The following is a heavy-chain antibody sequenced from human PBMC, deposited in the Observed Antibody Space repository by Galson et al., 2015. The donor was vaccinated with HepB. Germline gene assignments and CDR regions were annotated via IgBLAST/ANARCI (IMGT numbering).Heavy chain of an antibody. Sequence: CAISGDSVSSNSAAWNWIRQSPSRGLEWLGRTYYRSKWYNDYAVSVKSRITINPDTSKNQFSLQLNSVTPEDTAVYYCAREEKYFDSSDYYYYGMDVWGQGTTVTVSS. CDR2: TYYRSKWYN. V-gene: IGHV6-1*01. J-gene: IGHJ6*02. CDR1: GDSVSSNSAA. CDR3: AREEKYFDSSDYYYYGMDV. D-gene: IGHD3-9*01.